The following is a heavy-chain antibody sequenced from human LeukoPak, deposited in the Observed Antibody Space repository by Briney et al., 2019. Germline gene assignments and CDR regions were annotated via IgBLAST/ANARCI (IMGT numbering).Heavy chain of an antibody. D-gene: IGHD2-21*01. CDR3: ARDHGHIVVVPDY. J-gene: IGHJ4*02. Sequence: ASVKVSCKASGYTFTSYYMHWVRQAPGQGLEWMGIINPSGGSTSYAQKFQGRVTITRDTSTSTVYMELSSLRSEDTAVNYCARDHGHIVVVPDYWGQGTLVTVSS. CDR1: GYTFTSYY. CDR2: INPSGGST. V-gene: IGHV1-46*01.